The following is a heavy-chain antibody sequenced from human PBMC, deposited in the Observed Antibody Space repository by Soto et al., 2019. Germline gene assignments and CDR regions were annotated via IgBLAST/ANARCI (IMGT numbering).Heavy chain of an antibody. V-gene: IGHV1-69*02. Sequence: QVQLVQSGAEVKKPGSSVKVPCKASGGTFSSYTISWVRQAPGQGLEWMGRIIPILGIANYAQKFQGRVTITADKSTSTAYMELSSLRSEDTAVYYCARTEYYDFWSGSNNWFDPWGQGTLVTVSS. D-gene: IGHD3-3*01. CDR1: GGTFSSYT. CDR3: ARTEYYDFWSGSNNWFDP. J-gene: IGHJ5*02. CDR2: IIPILGIA.